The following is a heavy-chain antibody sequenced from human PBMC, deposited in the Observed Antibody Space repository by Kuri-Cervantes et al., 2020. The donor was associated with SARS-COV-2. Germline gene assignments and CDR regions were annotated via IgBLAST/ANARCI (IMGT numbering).Heavy chain of an antibody. Sequence: SETLSLTCAVYGGSFNTYYWAWIRQPPGKGLERIGEITHRGDTVYNMSLKSRVTISVDTSKKQLSLDLRSVTAADTAIYYCARGPGYNGYYYMDVRGNGTTVTVSS. D-gene: IGHD5-24*01. J-gene: IGHJ6*03. V-gene: IGHV4-34*01. CDR3: ARGPGYNGYYYMDV. CDR2: ITHRGDT. CDR1: GGSFNTYY.